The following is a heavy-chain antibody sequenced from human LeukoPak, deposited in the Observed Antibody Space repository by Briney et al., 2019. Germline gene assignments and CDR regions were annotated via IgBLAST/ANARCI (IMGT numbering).Heavy chain of an antibody. V-gene: IGHV3-74*01. Sequence: PGGSLRLSCAASGFTFTTSWMHWFRQAPGKGLVWVSRIKTDGITTTYADSVKGRLTISRDNAKNMLYLQMNSLRAEDTAVYYCARDQYSSTWYRGAFDIWGQGTMVSVSS. CDR2: IKTDGITT. D-gene: IGHD6-13*01. CDR3: ARDQYSSTWYRGAFDI. J-gene: IGHJ3*02. CDR1: GFTFTTSW.